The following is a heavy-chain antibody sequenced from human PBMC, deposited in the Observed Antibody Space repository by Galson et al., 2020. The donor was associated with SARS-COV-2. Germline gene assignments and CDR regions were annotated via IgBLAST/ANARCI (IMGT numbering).Heavy chain of an antibody. CDR2: VWSDGSYQ. V-gene: IGHV3-33*01. Sequence: LSLTCAASGFTFSSHGMHWVRQAPGKGLEWVAIVWSDGSYQYYVDSVKGRFIISRDNSKNTLYLQMTSLRAEDTAVYYCVRDGAEDYFSSGRYFDLWGRGTLVTVSS. CDR3: VRDGAEDYFSSGRYFDL. J-gene: IGHJ2*01. CDR1: GFTFSSHG. D-gene: IGHD3-22*01.